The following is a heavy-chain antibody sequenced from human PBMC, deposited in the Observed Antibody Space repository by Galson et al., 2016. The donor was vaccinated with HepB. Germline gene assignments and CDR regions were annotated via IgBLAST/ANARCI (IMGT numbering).Heavy chain of an antibody. CDR3: ARLDYYDSSGHAPLIDP. CDR1: GGSINSGGYY. D-gene: IGHD3-22*01. V-gene: IGHV4-31*03. Sequence: TLSLTCTVSGGSINSGGYYWTWIRQHPGKGLEWIGYIFYNGISYYTPSLKSRLTISLDASTNQFSLKLTSVTAADTAVYYCARLDYYDSSGHAPLIDPWGQGTLVTVSS. CDR2: IFYNGIS. J-gene: IGHJ5*02.